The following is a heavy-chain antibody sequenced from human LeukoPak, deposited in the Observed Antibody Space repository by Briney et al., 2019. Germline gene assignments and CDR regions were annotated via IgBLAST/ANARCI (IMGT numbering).Heavy chain of an antibody. V-gene: IGHV4-59*01. CDR2: IYYSGST. CDR1: VGSISSYY. J-gene: IGHJ4*02. CDR3: ARGRRASSSVFDY. D-gene: IGHD6-13*01. Sequence: SETLSLTCTVSVGSISSYYWSWIRQPPGKGLEWIGYIYYSGSTNYNPSLTSRVTISVDTSKNQFSLKLSSVTAADTAVYYCARGRRASSSVFDYWGQGTLVTVSS.